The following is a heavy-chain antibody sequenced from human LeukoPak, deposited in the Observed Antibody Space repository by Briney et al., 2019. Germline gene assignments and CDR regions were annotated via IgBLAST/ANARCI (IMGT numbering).Heavy chain of an antibody. V-gene: IGHV4-34*01. CDR1: GGTYSDYY. CDR2: INHSGST. D-gene: IGHD3-22*01. Sequence: SETLSLTCAIYGGTYSDYYWSWIRQPKGKRLQWIEEINHSGSTNYNPSLTSRVTMSVDTSKNQFSLKLSSVTAADTAVYYCARGPPRDFGTSGFYYNYWGQGTRVTVSS. J-gene: IGHJ4*02. CDR3: ARGPPRDFGTSGFYYNY.